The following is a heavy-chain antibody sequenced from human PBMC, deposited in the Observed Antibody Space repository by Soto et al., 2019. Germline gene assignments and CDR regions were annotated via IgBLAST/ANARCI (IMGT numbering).Heavy chain of an antibody. CDR1: GDSISSGDYY. V-gene: IGHV4-30-4*01. J-gene: IGHJ6*02. CDR2: IYYSGST. CDR3: ARDRFWSGYSNLYGMDV. Sequence: QVQLQESGPGLVKPSQTLSLTCTVSGDSISSGDYYWSWIRLPPGKGLEWIGYIYYSGSTYYNPSLQRRVTMSLDTSKNQCSLKLSSVTAADTAVYYCARDRFWSGYSNLYGMDVWGQGTTVTVSS. D-gene: IGHD3-3*01.